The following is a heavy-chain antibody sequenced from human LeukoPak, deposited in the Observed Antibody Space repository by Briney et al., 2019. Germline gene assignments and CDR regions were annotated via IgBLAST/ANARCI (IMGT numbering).Heavy chain of an antibody. CDR1: GGSISSYY. D-gene: IGHD6-13*01. Sequence: PSETLSLTCTVSGGSISSYYWSWIRQPPGKGLEWIGYIYYSGSTNYNPSLKSRVTISVDTSKNQFSLKLSSVTAADTAVYYCAREFGAAGRMPSGFDIWGQGTMVTVSS. CDR2: IYYSGST. V-gene: IGHV4-59*01. J-gene: IGHJ3*02. CDR3: AREFGAAGRMPSGFDI.